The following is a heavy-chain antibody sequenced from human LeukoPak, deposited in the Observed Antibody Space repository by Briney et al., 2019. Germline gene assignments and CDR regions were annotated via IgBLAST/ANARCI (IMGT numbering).Heavy chain of an antibody. V-gene: IGHV1-18*04. J-gene: IGHJ4*02. CDR2: INGDSGNR. Sequence: ASVKVSCKASGYTFTGYYMHWVRQAPGQGLEWVAWINGDSGNRNHAQKLQGRVTVTTDTSTSTAYMELTSLTSDDTAVYYCARGSYGEVTFDYWGQGTLVTVSS. D-gene: IGHD4-17*01. CDR3: ARGSYGEVTFDY. CDR1: GYTFTGYY.